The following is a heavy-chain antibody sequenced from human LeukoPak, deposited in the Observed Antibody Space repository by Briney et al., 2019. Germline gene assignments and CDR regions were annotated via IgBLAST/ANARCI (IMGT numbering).Heavy chain of an antibody. V-gene: IGHV1-18*01. D-gene: IGHD6-13*01. CDR3: ARLEAAAGDY. CDR2: INTDTAIT. Sequence: GASVKVSCKASGYTFTYYGISWVRQAPGQGLEWMGWINTDTAITNYAQKFQDRVTMTKDTSTSTAYMELRSLRSDDTAVYYCARLEAAAGDYWGQGTLVTVSS. J-gene: IGHJ4*02. CDR1: GYTFTYYG.